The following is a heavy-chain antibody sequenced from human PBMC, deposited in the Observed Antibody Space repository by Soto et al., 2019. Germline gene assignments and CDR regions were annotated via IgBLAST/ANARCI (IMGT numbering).Heavy chain of an antibody. D-gene: IGHD2-8*01. CDR2: ISSSSSYI. CDR3: ARDKAQIVLMVYAIQYYYYGMDV. J-gene: IGHJ6*02. CDR1: GFTFSSYS. Sequence: GGSLRLSCAASGFTFSSYSMNWVRQAPGKGLEWVSSISSSSSYIYYADSVKGRFTISRDNAKNSLYLQMNSLRAEDTAVYYCARDKAQIVLMVYAIQYYYYGMDVWGQGTTVTVSS. V-gene: IGHV3-21*01.